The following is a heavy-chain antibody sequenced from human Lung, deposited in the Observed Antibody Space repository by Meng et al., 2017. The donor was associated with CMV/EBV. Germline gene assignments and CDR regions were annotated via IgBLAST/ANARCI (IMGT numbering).Heavy chain of an antibody. J-gene: IGHJ4*02. D-gene: IGHD3-10*01. CDR1: GYSFSSYW. V-gene: IGHV5-51*01. CDR3: ARTMGPAPFDY. Sequence: EXXKISCKGSGYSFSSYWIGWVRQMPGKGLEWMGIIYPGDSDTTYSPSFQGQVTISADKSISTAYLQWSSLKASDTAMYYCARTMGPAPFDYWGQGTLVTVSS. CDR2: IYPGDSDT.